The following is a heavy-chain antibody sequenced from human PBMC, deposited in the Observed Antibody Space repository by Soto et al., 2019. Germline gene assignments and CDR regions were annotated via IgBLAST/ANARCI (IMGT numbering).Heavy chain of an antibody. Sequence: QVQLVQSGAEVKKPGSSVKVSCKASGGTFSSYSISWVRQAPGQGLEWMGRIIPILNITNYAQKFQGRVTITADKSTSTAYMELSSLRSEDTAVYSCARAYCSSTSCYFDYWGQGTLVTVSS. D-gene: IGHD2-2*01. CDR2: IIPILNIT. CDR1: GGTFSSYS. J-gene: IGHJ4*02. V-gene: IGHV1-69*02. CDR3: ARAYCSSTSCYFDY.